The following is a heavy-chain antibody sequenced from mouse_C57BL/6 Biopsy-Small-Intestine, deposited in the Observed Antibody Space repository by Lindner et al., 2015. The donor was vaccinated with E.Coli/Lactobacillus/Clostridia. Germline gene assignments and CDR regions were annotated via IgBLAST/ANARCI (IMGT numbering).Heavy chain of an antibody. J-gene: IGHJ4*01. V-gene: IGHV1-34*02. CDR2: IYPNNGGT. D-gene: IGHD2-14*01. Sequence: VQLQESGPELAKPGASVKISCRASGYTFTDYNMDWVKQSHGKSLEWIGYIYPNNGGTGYNQKFKSKATLTVDKSSSTAYMELHSLTSEDSAVYYCARGAYYRYEGYAMDYWGQGTSVTVSS. CDR3: ARGAYYRYEGYAMDY. CDR1: GYTFTDYN.